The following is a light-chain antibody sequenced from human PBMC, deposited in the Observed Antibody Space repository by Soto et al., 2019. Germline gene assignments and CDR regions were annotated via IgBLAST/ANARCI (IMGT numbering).Light chain of an antibody. CDR1: SSNIGSNY. Sequence: QSVLTQPPSASGTPGQRVTISCSGSSSNIGSNYVYWYQQDPGTAPRLLMYRASQRPSGVADRFSGSKSGTSASLAISGLRSEDEADYYCAAWDDTLNALVFGGGTQLTVL. V-gene: IGLV1-47*01. CDR3: AAWDDTLNALV. CDR2: RAS. J-gene: IGLJ2*01.